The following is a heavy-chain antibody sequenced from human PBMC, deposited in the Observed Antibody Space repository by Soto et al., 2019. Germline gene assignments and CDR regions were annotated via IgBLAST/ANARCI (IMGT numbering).Heavy chain of an antibody. J-gene: IGHJ6*02. CDR1: GYTLTGYD. Sequence: ASVKLFCKASGYTLTGYDIDWVRHATGQGLEGMGWMNPNSGNTGYGQKFQGRGPMTRNTSIRTAYMELSSLRSEDTAVYYGALFTAGVPYDYDGMVVGGEGFTVTV. V-gene: IGHV1-8*01. D-gene: IGHD2-21*02. CDR3: ALFTAGVPYDYDGMVV. CDR2: MNPNSGNT.